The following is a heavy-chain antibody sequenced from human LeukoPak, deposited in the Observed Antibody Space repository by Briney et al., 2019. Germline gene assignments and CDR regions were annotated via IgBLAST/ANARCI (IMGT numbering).Heavy chain of an antibody. J-gene: IGHJ4*02. Sequence: PGGSLRLSCTVSGFTVSSNSMSWVRQAPGKGLQWVSGISSSGGSTYYVDSVKGRFTISTDNSKNTLYLQMNSLRAEDTAVYYCARSLSSRFSGPRRPYYFDSWGQGTLVTVSS. V-gene: IGHV3-23*01. CDR3: ARSLSSRFSGPRRPYYFDS. CDR2: ISSSGGST. CDR1: GFTVSSNS. D-gene: IGHD3-16*02.